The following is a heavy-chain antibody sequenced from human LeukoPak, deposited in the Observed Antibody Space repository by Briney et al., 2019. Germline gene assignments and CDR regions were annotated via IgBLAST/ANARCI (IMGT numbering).Heavy chain of an antibody. Sequence: GSSMIFSCAASGFTFTIYAICWGRQAPGQGLGWVSSSSSQGGLTFYHDSVKGRFTISRDNSESTLYLQMNILRAEDTAKYYCTKDRPNYYGSVGHYYRQNGDFWGQGTLVTVSS. CDR3: TKDRPNYYGSVGHYYRQNGDF. CDR1: GFTFTIYA. V-gene: IGHV3-23*01. D-gene: IGHD3-10*01. CDR2: SSSQGGLT. J-gene: IGHJ4*02.